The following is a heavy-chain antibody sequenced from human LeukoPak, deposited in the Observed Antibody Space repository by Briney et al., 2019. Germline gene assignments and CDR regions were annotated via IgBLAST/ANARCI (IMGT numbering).Heavy chain of an antibody. CDR3: ARIGHDLYQTFDS. D-gene: IGHD2-2*01. CDR1: GFNFRAYW. J-gene: IGHJ5*01. CDR2: IHQHGSKE. Sequence: GGSLRLSCTTSGFNFRAYWMAWVRQTPGKGLEWVANIHQHGSKENYVDSVKGRFTISRDSAKNSVFLQMNSLRAEDTAFYCARIGHDLYQTFDSWGHGTLITVSS. V-gene: IGHV3-7*03.